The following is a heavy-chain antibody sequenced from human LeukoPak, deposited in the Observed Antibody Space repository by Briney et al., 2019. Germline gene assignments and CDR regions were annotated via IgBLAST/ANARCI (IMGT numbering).Heavy chain of an antibody. CDR1: GFTFRRYS. CDR2: ITSISSFI. J-gene: IGHJ6*02. V-gene: IGHV3-21*01. CDR3: ARDMAGRDCSSGSGYGYGLDV. D-gene: IGHD2-15*01. Sequence: VWSHRLSCAASGFTFRRYSLNWVRQAPGKGLDWVYSITSISSFIYHAESVKGRFTISRDNAKNSLYLQMNSLRAEETGVYYCARDMAGRDCSSGSGYGYGLDVWGQGTTVTVSS.